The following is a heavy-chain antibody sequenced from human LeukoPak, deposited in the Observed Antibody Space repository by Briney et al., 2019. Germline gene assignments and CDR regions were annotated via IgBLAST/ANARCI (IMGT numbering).Heavy chain of an antibody. CDR2: IYYSGST. V-gene: IGHV4-59*12. D-gene: IGHD3-10*01. Sequence: SETLSLTCTVSGGSISSYYWSWIRQPPGKGLEWIGYIYYSGSTNYNPSLKSRVTISVDTSKNQFSLKLSSVTAADTAVYYCARGLGMVRGNWFDPWGQGTLVTVSS. CDR1: GGSISSYY. CDR3: ARGLGMVRGNWFDP. J-gene: IGHJ5*02.